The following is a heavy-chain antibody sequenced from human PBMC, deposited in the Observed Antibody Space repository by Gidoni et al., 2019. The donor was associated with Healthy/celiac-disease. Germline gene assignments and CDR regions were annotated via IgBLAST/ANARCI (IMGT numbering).Heavy chain of an antibody. V-gene: IGHV4-34*01. CDR1: GGSFSGYY. CDR2: INHSGST. CDR3: ARRGVVPAASWWYYGMDV. J-gene: IGHJ6*02. Sequence: QVQLQQRGAGLLKPSETLSLTCPVYGGSFSGYYWTWIRQPPGMGLEWIGEINHSGSTNYNPTLKSRVTISVDTSKNQFSLKMSSVTAADTAVYYCARRGVVPAASWWYYGMDVWGQGTTVTVSS. D-gene: IGHD2-2*01.